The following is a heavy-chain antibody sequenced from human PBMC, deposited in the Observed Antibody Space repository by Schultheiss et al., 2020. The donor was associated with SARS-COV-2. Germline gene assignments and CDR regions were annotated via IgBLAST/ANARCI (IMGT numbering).Heavy chain of an antibody. J-gene: IGHJ3*02. CDR3: ANRAGLGAFDI. CDR1: GFTFSSYD. D-gene: IGHD3/OR15-3a*01. V-gene: IGHV3-13*01. Sequence: GESLKISCAASGFTFSSYDMHWVRQATGKGLEWVSAIGTAGDTYYPGSVKGRFTISRENAKNSLYLQMNSLRAEDTAVYYCANRAGLGAFDIWGQGTMVTVSS. CDR2: IGTAGDT.